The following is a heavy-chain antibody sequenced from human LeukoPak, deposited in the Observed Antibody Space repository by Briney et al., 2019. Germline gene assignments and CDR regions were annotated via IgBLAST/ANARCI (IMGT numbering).Heavy chain of an antibody. V-gene: IGHV3-48*03. Sequence: GGSLRLSCVASGFTFSSYEMNWVRQVPGKGLEWISYINSRGSTIFYADSVKGRFTVSRGNAKNSLYLQMSSLTAEDTAVYYCARISWLAYYFDYWGQGTLVTVSS. CDR2: INSRGSTI. J-gene: IGHJ4*02. CDR3: ARISWLAYYFDY. CDR1: GFTFSSYE. D-gene: IGHD6-19*01.